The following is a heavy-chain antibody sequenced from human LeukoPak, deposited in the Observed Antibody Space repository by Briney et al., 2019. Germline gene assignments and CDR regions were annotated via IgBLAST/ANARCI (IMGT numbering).Heavy chain of an antibody. CDR1: GGSISSGSYY. J-gene: IGHJ4*02. D-gene: IGHD3-22*01. Sequence: SETLSLTCTVPGGSISSGSYYWSWIRQPAGKGLEWIGRIHTSGSTNYNPSLKSRVTMSGDTSKNQFSLKLSSVTAADTAVYYCARDRYYYDSSGSQFDYWGQGTLVTVSS. V-gene: IGHV4-61*02. CDR2: IHTSGST. CDR3: ARDRYYYDSSGSQFDY.